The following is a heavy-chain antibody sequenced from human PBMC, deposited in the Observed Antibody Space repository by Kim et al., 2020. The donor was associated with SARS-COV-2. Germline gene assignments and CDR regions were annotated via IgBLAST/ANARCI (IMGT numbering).Heavy chain of an antibody. CDR1: GFTFSSYA. D-gene: IGHD2-2*01. CDR2: ISFDGSGK. CDR3: ARAGAPAATYWFDP. J-gene: IGHJ5*02. V-gene: IGHV3-30*04. Sequence: GGSLRLSCAASGFTFSSYAMLWVRQAPGKGPEWVAVISFDGSGKYYVDSVKGRFTISRDNSKNTLYLQMNSLRAEDTAVYYCARAGAPAATYWFDPWGQGTLVTVSS.